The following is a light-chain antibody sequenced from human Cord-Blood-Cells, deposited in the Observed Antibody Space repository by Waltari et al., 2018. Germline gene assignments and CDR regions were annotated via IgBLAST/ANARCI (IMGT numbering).Light chain of an antibody. CDR2: GNS. CDR1: SSNIGAGYD. V-gene: IGLV1-40*01. CDR3: QSYDSSLSGSV. J-gene: IGLJ2*01. Sequence: QSVLTQPPSVSGAPGQRVTISCPGSSSNIGAGYDVHWYQQLPGTAPKLLSYGNSNRPSGVPDRFSGSKSGTSASLAITGLQAEDEADYYCQSYDSSLSGSVFGGGTKLTVL.